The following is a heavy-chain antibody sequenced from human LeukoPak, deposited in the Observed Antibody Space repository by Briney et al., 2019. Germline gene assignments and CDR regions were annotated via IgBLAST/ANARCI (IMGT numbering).Heavy chain of an antibody. J-gene: IGHJ4*02. V-gene: IGHV2-5*02. CDR3: AHRKNYYDSSVFDN. D-gene: IGHD3-22*01. Sequence: SGPTLVNPTQTLTLTCTFSRFSLNTRGVVVGCIRQPAVRALEWLALNYWADDRRQSPSLQSMLNINKDTSKNQVVLTMTNMDPVDTDTHFCAHRKNYYDSSVFDNWGQGTLVTVSS. CDR1: RFSLNTRGVV. CDR2: NYWADDR.